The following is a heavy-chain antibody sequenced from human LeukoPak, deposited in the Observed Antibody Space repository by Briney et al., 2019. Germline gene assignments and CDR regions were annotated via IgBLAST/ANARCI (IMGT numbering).Heavy chain of an antibody. CDR2: INPNSGGT. D-gene: IGHD6-13*01. CDR1: GYTFTGYY. J-gene: IGHJ4*02. V-gene: IGHV1-2*02. CDR3: ARDRGSNWYLVDD. Sequence: ASVKVSCKASGYTFTGYYMHWVRQAPGQGLEWMGWINPNSGGTIYAQKFQGRVTMTRDMSTSTVYMELSNLRSEDTALYYCARDRGSNWYLVDDWGQGTLVTVSS.